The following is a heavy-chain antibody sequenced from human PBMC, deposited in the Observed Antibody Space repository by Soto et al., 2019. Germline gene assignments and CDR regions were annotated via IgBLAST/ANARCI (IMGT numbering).Heavy chain of an antibody. J-gene: IGHJ4*02. CDR2: ISYDGSNK. V-gene: IGHV3-30*18. D-gene: IGHD3-22*01. CDR1: GFTFSSYG. Sequence: GGSLRLSYAASGFTFSSYGMHWVRQAPGKGLEWVAVISYDGSNKYYADSVKGRFTISRDNSKNTLHLQMNSLRAEDTAVYYHAKGTSYYYDSSGYYLFDYWGQGTLVTVFS. CDR3: AKGTSYYYDSSGYYLFDY.